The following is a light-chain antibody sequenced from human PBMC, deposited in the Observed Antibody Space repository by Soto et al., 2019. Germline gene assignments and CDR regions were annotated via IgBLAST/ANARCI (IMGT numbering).Light chain of an antibody. V-gene: IGKV3-15*01. Sequence: EIVMTQSPATLSASPGEGATLSCRASQSVSSKLAWYQQKPGQAPRLLIYGASTWASGIPARFSGSGSGTEFTLTISRLEPEDFAMYYCQQYGSSPFFGGGTKVDIK. J-gene: IGKJ4*01. CDR2: GAS. CDR1: QSVSSK. CDR3: QQYGSSPF.